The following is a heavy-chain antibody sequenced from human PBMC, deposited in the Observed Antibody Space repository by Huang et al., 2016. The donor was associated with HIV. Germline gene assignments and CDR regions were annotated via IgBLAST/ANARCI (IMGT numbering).Heavy chain of an antibody. J-gene: IGHJ5*02. CDR1: GYMFTKYW. CDR2: IYPGNSGT. V-gene: IGHV5-51*01. Sequence: EVQLVQSGAEVKKPGESLKISCKGSGYMFTKYWLGWVRQMPGKGLEWMGIIYPGNSGTRYRPSVQGQVTISADKSITTAYLQWSSLKASDTAIYYCARHDGARPGWVDNWGQGTLVTVSS. CDR3: ARHDGARPGWVDN. D-gene: IGHD4-17*01.